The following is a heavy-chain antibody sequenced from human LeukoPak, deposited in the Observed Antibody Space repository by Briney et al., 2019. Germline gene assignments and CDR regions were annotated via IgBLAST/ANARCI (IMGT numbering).Heavy chain of an antibody. CDR2: INSDGSWT. Sequence: GGSLRLSCTASGNYWIHWVRQAPGKGLVWVSHINSDGSWTSYADSVKGRFTISKDNAKNTVYLQMNSLRAEDTAVYYCVSFYETYWGRGTLVTVSS. D-gene: IGHD2/OR15-2a*01. J-gene: IGHJ4*02. CDR3: VSFYETY. V-gene: IGHV3-74*01. CDR1: GNYW.